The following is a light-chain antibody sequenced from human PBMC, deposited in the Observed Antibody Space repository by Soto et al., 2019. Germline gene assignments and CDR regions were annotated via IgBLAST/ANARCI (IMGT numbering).Light chain of an antibody. Sequence: DIQMTQSPSSLSASVGDRVTITCRASQTISSYLSWYQQKPGKAPKLLIYDASSLQSGVPSRFSGSGYGTDFTLTISSLQPEDFAVYYCQQYNNSWTFGKGTKVDI. J-gene: IGKJ1*01. CDR2: DAS. V-gene: IGKV1-39*01. CDR1: QTISSY. CDR3: QQYNNSWT.